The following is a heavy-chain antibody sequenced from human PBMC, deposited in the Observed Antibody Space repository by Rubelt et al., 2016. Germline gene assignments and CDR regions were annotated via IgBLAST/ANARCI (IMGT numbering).Heavy chain of an antibody. CDR1: GGSFSGYY. CDR3: ARVSNGYYFDY. V-gene: IGHV4-34*01. D-gene: IGHD3-3*01. CDR2: MNQSGST. J-gene: IGHJ4*02. Sequence: QVQLQQWGAGLLKPSETLSLTCAVCGGSFSGYYWSWIRQPPGKGLEWIGEMNQSGSTNYNPSLNVGVTIYGDTSNNQCSLKLSSGTAADTAVYYCARVSNGYYFDYWGQGTLVTVSS.